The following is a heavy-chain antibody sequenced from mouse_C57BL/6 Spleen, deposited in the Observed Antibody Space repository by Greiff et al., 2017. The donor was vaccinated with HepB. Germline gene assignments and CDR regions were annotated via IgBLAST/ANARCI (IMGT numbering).Heavy chain of an antibody. D-gene: IGHD2-3*01. CDR3: ARTRDYDGYYDY. V-gene: IGHV1-64*01. CDR1: GYTFTSYW. CDR2: IHPNSGST. Sequence: QVHVKQPGAELVKPGASVKLSCKASGYTFTSYWMHWVKQRPGQGLEWIGMIHPNSGSTNYNEKFKSKATLTVDKSSSTAYMQLSSLTSEDSAVYYCARTRDYDGYYDYWGQGTTLTVSS. J-gene: IGHJ2*01.